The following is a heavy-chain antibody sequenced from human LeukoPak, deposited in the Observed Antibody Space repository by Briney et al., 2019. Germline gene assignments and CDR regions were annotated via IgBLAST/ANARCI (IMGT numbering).Heavy chain of an antibody. V-gene: IGHV4-4*07. CDR2: IYTSGST. D-gene: IGHD5-24*01. J-gene: IGHJ4*02. Sequence: SETLSLTCTVSGGSISTYCWSWIRQPAGKGLEWIGHIYTSGSTNYNPSLKSRVTISVDTSKNQFSLKLSSVTAADTAMYYCARGRVEMATIDFDYWGQGTLVTVSS. CDR3: ARGRVEMATIDFDY. CDR1: GGSISTYC.